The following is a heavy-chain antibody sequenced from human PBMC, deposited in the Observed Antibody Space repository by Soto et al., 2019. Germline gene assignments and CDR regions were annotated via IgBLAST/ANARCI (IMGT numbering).Heavy chain of an antibody. CDR2: ISYDGSNK. CDR3: ARYSGKYQGPIDY. J-gene: IGHJ4*02. V-gene: IGHV3-30*03. Sequence: QVQLVESGGGVVQPGRSLRLSCAASGFTFRHYGIHWVRQAPGKGLEGLAVISYDGSNKHYADSVKGRFTVSRDNSKNTLYLQMNSLRAEDTAVYFCARYSGKYQGPIDYWGQGTLVTVSS. D-gene: IGHD1-26*01. CDR1: GFTFRHYG.